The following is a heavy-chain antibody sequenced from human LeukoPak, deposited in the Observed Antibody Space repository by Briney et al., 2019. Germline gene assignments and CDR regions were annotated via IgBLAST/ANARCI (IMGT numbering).Heavy chain of an antibody. V-gene: IGHV4-59*01. Sequence: PSETLSLTCTVSGGSISSYYWSWIRQPPGKGLEWIGYIYYSGSTNYNPSLKSRVTISVDTSKNQFSLKLSSVTAADTAVYYCAREDYDFWSGYYRGNNWFDPWGQGTLVTVSS. CDR3: AREDYDFWSGYYRGNNWFDP. J-gene: IGHJ5*02. CDR1: GGSISSYY. CDR2: IYYSGST. D-gene: IGHD3-3*01.